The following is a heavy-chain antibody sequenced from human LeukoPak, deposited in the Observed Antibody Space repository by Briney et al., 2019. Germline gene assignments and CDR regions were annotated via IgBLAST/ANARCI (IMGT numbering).Heavy chain of an antibody. CDR2: IIPILGIA. V-gene: IGHV1-69*04. J-gene: IGHJ4*02. CDR1: GFTFSSYA. Sequence: GGSLRLSCAASGFTFSSYAISWVRQAPGQGLEWMGRIIPILGIANYAQKFQGRVTITADKSTSTAYMELSSLRSEDTAVYYCARSRYGDYSILFDYWGQGTLVTVSS. D-gene: IGHD4-17*01. CDR3: ARSRYGDYSILFDY.